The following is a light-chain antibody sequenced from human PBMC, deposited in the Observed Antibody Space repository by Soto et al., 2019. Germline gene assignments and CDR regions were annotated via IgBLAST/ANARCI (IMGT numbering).Light chain of an antibody. CDR3: MQAIQAPRT. CDR1: QSLLHSNGNIY. CDR2: LGS. J-gene: IGKJ1*01. V-gene: IGKV2-28*01. Sequence: DIVLTQSPLSLPVTPGEPASISCRSRQSLLHSNGNIYLAWYLQKPGQSPQLLIYLGSILASEVPDRFSGSRSGTDFTLKITRVEAEDVGVYYCMQAIQAPRTFGLGTKVEIK.